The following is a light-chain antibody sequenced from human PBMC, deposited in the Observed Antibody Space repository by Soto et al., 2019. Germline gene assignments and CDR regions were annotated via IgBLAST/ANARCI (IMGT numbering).Light chain of an antibody. J-gene: IGKJ1*01. CDR2: KIS. V-gene: IGKV2-24*01. CDR3: VHATPVPT. Sequence: DIVMTQTPLSSPVTLGQPASISCRASQSLVHSDGNTYLSWLQQRPGQPPRLLIYKISNRPAGGPYGVRGSGAGTDSTLTISRVKAEDVGVYYCVHATPVPTFGQGTKVEI. CDR1: QSLVHSDGNTY.